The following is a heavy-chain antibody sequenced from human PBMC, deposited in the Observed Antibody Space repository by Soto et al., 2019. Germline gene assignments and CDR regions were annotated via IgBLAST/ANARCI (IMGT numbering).Heavy chain of an antibody. Sequence: EVQLVESGGGLIQPGGSLRLSCAASGFTVSSHYMSWVRQAPGKGLEWVSVIYSGGSTYYADSVKGRFTISRDNSKNKLYLQMNGLRAEDTAVYYCARAPGIAVAGMDVWGQGTTVTVSS. CDR3: ARAPGIAVAGMDV. D-gene: IGHD6-19*01. J-gene: IGHJ6*02. CDR1: GFTVSSHY. V-gene: IGHV3-53*01. CDR2: IYSGGST.